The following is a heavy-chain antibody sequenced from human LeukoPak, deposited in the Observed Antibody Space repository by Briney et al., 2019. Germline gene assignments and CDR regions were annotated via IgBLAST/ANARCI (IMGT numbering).Heavy chain of an antibody. J-gene: IGHJ5*02. CDR2: ISGSGGST. CDR1: RFTFSSYA. V-gene: IGHV3-23*01. CDR3: AKVPINYYDSSGYYYWFDP. D-gene: IGHD3-22*01. Sequence: GGSLRLSCAASRFTFSSYAMSWVRQAPGKGLEWVSAISGSGGSTYYADSVKGRFTISRDNSKNTLYLQMNSLRAEDTAVYYCAKVPINYYDSSGYYYWFDPWGQGTLVTVSS.